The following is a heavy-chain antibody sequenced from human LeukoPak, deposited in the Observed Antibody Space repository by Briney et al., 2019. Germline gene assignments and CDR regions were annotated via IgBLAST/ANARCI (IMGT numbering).Heavy chain of an antibody. V-gene: IGHV3-23*01. J-gene: IGHJ4*02. CDR2: SSSSDDGK. CDR1: GLSLNNYA. Sequence: PGGSLRLSCTASGLSLNNYAMSWVRQVPGKGLEWVSASSSSDDGKWYAGSVRGRFTISRDTSKNTVYLQMNSLRAEDTAVYYCAKAGALGGYDYWGQGTLVTVSS. CDR3: AKAGALGGYDY. D-gene: IGHD2-15*01.